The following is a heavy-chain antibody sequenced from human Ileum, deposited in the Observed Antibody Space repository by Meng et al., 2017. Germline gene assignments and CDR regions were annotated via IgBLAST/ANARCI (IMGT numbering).Heavy chain of an antibody. CDR1: GGCTSSSFY. V-gene: IGHV4-4*02. J-gene: IGHJ4*02. D-gene: IGHD2-15*01. Sequence: QWQLREAGQGLVGRSGPMCRTCTVSGGCTSSSFYWSWVRQAPGKGLEWIGQIYLAGSPNYTPSLESRVTIAVDKSKNQFSLRLTSVTAADTAIFYCVRHGGKYFDSWGQGTLVTVSS. CDR2: IYLAGSP. CDR3: VRHGGKYFDS.